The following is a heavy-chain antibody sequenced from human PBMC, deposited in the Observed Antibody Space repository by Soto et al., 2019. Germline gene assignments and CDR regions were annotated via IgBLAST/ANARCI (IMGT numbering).Heavy chain of an antibody. V-gene: IGHV4-30-4*01. CDR3: ARGRGSYFFDY. J-gene: IGHJ4*02. Sequence: SETLSLTCTVSGGSISSGDYYWSWIRQPPGKGLEWIGYIYYSGSTYYNPSLKSRVTISVDTSKNQFSLKLSSVTAADTAVYYCARGRGSYFFDYWGQGTLVTVSS. D-gene: IGHD1-26*01. CDR2: IYYSGST. CDR1: GGSISSGDYY.